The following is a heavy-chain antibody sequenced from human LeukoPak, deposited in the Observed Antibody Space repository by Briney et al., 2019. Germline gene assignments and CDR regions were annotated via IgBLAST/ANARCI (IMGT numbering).Heavy chain of an antibody. D-gene: IGHD3-3*01. CDR1: GFTFSSYS. V-gene: IGHV3-21*01. J-gene: IGHJ4*02. CDR2: ISSSSSYI. Sequence: GGSLRLSCAASGFTFSSYSMNWVRQAPGKGLEWVSSISSSSSYIYYADSVKGRFTISRDNAKNSLYLQMNSLRAEDTAVYYCASSDAPSSYYDFWSGYYQTADYWGQGTLVTVSS. CDR3: ASSDAPSSYYDFWSGYYQTADY.